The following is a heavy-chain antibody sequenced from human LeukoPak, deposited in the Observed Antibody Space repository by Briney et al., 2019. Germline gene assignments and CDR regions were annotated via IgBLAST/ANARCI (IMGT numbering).Heavy chain of an antibody. CDR3: ARDQRGWFDP. CDR2: IYYSGST. CDR1: GGSISSGSYY. D-gene: IGHD3-16*01. Sequence: PSETPSLTCTVSGGSISSGSYYWSWIRQPAGKGLEWIGYIYYSGSTNYNPSLKGRVTISVDTSKNQFSLKLSSVTAADTAVYYCARDQRGWFDPWGQGTLVTVSS. V-gene: IGHV4-61*10. J-gene: IGHJ5*02.